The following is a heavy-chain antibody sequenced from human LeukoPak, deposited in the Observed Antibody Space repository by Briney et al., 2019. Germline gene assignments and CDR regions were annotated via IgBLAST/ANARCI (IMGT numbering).Heavy chain of an antibody. V-gene: IGHV4-59*12. CDR1: GGSISNYY. CDR2: IYQSGST. Sequence: SETLSLTCTVSGGSISNYYWSWIRQPPGKGLEWIGYIYQSGSTDYNPSLKSRVTISVDTSRNQFSLKLYSVTAADTAVYYCAGAISGYSYGYSSIWGQGTTVTVSS. J-gene: IGHJ6*02. CDR3: AGAISGYSYGYSSI. D-gene: IGHD5-18*01.